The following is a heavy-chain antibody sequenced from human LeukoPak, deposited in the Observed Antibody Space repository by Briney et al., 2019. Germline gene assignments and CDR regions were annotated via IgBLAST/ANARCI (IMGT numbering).Heavy chain of an antibody. J-gene: IGHJ4*02. CDR2: IYISGNT. V-gene: IGHV4-4*07. Sequence: SETLSLTCAVSGYSISSDYYWSWIRQPAGKGLEWIGRIYISGNTQYNPSLTSRVTMSLDTSKNQFSLNLNSVTAADTAIYYCARDQAPNWNYDVFDYWGQGTLVTVSS. D-gene: IGHD1-7*01. CDR3: ARDQAPNWNYDVFDY. CDR1: GYSISSDYY.